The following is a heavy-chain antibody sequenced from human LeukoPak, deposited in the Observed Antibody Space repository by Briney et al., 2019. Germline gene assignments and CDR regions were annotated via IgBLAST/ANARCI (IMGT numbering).Heavy chain of an antibody. CDR3: AKGSPNSSGYHRHFDY. J-gene: IGHJ4*02. CDR2: INSDGSST. D-gene: IGHD3-22*01. CDR1: GFTFSSYW. Sequence: GGSLRLSCAASGFTFSSYWMHWVRQAPGKGLVWVSRINSDGSSTSYADSVKGRFTISRDNSKNTLYVQMNSLRAEDTAVYYCAKGSPNSSGYHRHFDYWGQGTLVTVSS. V-gene: IGHV3-74*01.